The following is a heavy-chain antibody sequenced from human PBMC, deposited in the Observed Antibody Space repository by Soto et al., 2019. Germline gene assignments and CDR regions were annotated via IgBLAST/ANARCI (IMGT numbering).Heavy chain of an antibody. D-gene: IGHD6-19*01. Sequence: GGSLRLSCAASGFTFSSYSMNWVRQAPGKGLEWVSSISSSSSYIYYADSVKGRFTISRDNAKNSLYLQMNSLRAEDTAVYYCARWERIAVAGTNMFPVDYWGQGTLVTVSS. J-gene: IGHJ4*02. CDR2: ISSSSSYI. CDR3: ARWERIAVAGTNMFPVDY. CDR1: GFTFSSYS. V-gene: IGHV3-21*01.